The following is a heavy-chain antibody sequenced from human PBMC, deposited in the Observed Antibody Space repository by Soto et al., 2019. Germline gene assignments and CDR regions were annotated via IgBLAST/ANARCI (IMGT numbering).Heavy chain of an antibody. J-gene: IGHJ3*02. V-gene: IGHV1-69*02. CDR3: ARVGQPYGSGYAFDI. Sequence: GASVKVSCKASGGTFSSYTISWVRQAPGQGLEWMGRIIPILGIANYAQKFQGRVTITADKSTSTAYMELSSLRSEDTAVYYCARVGQPYGSGYAFDIWGQGTMVTVSS. D-gene: IGHD3-10*01. CDR2: IIPILGIA. CDR1: GGTFSSYT.